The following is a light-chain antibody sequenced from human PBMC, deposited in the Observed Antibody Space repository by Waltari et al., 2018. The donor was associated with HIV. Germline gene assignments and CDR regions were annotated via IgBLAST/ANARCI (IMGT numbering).Light chain of an antibody. CDR1: SGHTNYA. CDR2: LNSNGSH. CDR3: QTWGSGIVV. V-gene: IGLV4-69*01. Sequence: QLGLTQSPSASASLGASVKLTCTLSSGHTNYAIAWHQQRPEKGPRFLMRLNSNGSHTKGDGIPDRFSGSSSGAERYITISSLQSEDETDYFCQTWGSGIVVFGGGTTLTVL. J-gene: IGLJ2*01.